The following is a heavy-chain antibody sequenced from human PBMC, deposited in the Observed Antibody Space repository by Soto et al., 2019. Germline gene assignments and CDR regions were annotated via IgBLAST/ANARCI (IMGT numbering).Heavy chain of an antibody. CDR3: ARGRTIFGVDKFDF. V-gene: IGHV4-34*01. D-gene: IGHD3-3*01. CDR1: GGSFSGYY. Sequence: SETLSLTCAVYGGSFSGYYWSWIRQPPGKGLEWIGEINHSGSTNYNPSLKSRVTISVDTSKNQFSLKLSSVTAADTAVYYCARGRTIFGVDKFDFWGQGTLVTVSS. J-gene: IGHJ4*02. CDR2: INHSGST.